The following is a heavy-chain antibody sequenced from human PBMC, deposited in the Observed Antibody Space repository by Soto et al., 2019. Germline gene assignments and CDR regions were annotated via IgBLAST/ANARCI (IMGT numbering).Heavy chain of an antibody. V-gene: IGHV1-18*01. J-gene: IGHJ4*02. CDR2: ISAYNGNT. Sequence: ASVKVSCKASGYTFTSYGISWVRQAPGQGLEWMGWISAYNGNTNYAQKLQGRVTMTTDTSTSTAYVELRSLRSDDTAVYYCARDESRGYSYGSPDWGQGTLVTSPQ. CDR1: GYTFTSYG. D-gene: IGHD5-18*01. CDR3: ARDESRGYSYGSPD.